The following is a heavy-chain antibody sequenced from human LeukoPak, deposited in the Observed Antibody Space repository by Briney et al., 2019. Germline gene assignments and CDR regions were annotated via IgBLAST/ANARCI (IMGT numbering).Heavy chain of an antibody. CDR3: ARIFDI. CDR1: GASFRSGGQY. Sequence: SETLSLTCTISGASFRSGGQYWGWIRQTPGKGLEWIGDIFYNGKTNYNPALKSRVTISLDTSRSQFSLRMSSVTAADTGVYYCARIFDIWGRGTPVTVS. CDR2: IFYNGKT. J-gene: IGHJ4*02. V-gene: IGHV4-61*08.